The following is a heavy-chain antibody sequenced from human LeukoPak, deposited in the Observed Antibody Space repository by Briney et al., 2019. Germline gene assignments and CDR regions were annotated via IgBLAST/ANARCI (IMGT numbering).Heavy chain of an antibody. CDR1: GFTFSSYS. J-gene: IGHJ4*02. CDR3: ARESLGSSGYYRDY. CDR2: ISSSSYI. Sequence: GGSLRLSCAASGFTFSSYSMNWVRQAPGKGLEWVSSISSSSYIYYADSVKGRFTISRDNAKNSLYLQMNSLRAEDTAVYYCARESLGSSGYYRDYWGQGTLVTASS. V-gene: IGHV3-21*01. D-gene: IGHD3-22*01.